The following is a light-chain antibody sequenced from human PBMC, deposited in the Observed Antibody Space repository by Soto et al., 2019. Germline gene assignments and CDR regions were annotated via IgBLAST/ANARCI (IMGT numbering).Light chain of an antibody. J-gene: IGKJ2*01. CDR1: QSVGCR. CDR3: QQYHNWPLYT. Sequence: EIVMTQSPGTLSVSPGDSATLSCRASQSVGCRLAWYQQKPGQAPRLLIYAASTRATGIPARFSAFGSGTEFTLTISDLQSEDFAFYYCQQYHNWPLYTFGQGTNLDIK. CDR2: AAS. V-gene: IGKV3-15*01.